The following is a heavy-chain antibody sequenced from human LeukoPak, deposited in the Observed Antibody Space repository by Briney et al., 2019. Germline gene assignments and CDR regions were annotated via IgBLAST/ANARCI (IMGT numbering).Heavy chain of an antibody. Sequence: PGGSLRLSCAASGFDFSGFYMHWVRQASGRGLEWVGLIRSKPSSYTTVYAASVKGRFTISRDDSKNTAYLQMNSLKAEDTAVYYCIRQECSGGSCSYVDYWGQGTLVTDSS. D-gene: IGHD2-15*01. V-gene: IGHV3-73*01. CDR2: IRSKPSSYTT. J-gene: IGHJ4*02. CDR3: IRQECSGGSCSYVDY. CDR1: GFDFSGFY.